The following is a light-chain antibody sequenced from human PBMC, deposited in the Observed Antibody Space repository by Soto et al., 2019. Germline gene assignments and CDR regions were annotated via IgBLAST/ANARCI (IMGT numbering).Light chain of an antibody. CDR3: QQRA. V-gene: IGKV3-15*01. CDR1: QSVSSN. J-gene: IGKJ1*01. CDR2: GAS. Sequence: EIVMTQSPATLSVSPGERATLSCRASQSVSSNLARYQQKPGQAPRLLIYGASTRATGIPARFSGSGSGTEFTLTISSLQSEDFAVYYCQQRAFGQGTKVEIK.